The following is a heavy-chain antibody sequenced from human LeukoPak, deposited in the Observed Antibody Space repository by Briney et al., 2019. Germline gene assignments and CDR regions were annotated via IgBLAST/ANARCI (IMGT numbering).Heavy chain of an antibody. CDR3: ARVVNYYDSSGYYYEIGWFDP. V-gene: IGHV3-11*05. D-gene: IGHD3-22*01. J-gene: IGHJ5*02. Sequence: PGRSLRLSRAASGFTFSDYYMSWIRQAPGKGLDRVSYISSSSSYANYADSVKGRFTISRDNAKNSLYLQMNSLRAEDTAVYYCARVVNYYDSSGYYYEIGWFDPWGQGTLVTVSS. CDR1: GFTFSDYY. CDR2: ISSSSSYA.